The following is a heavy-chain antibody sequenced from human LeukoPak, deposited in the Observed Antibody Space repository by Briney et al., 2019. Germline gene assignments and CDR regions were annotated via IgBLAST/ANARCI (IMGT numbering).Heavy chain of an antibody. CDR1: GGSFSGFY. J-gene: IGHJ5*02. D-gene: IGHD3-22*01. V-gene: IGHV4-34*01. Sequence: PSETLSLTCAVYGGSFSGFYWSWIRQPPGKGLEWIGEINHSGSTNYNPSLKSRATMSIDTSKKQISLKLTSVTAADTAVYYCARASSYDSGTRYNPSWFGPWGRGTLVTVSS. CDR2: INHSGST. CDR3: ARASSYDSGTRYNPSWFGP.